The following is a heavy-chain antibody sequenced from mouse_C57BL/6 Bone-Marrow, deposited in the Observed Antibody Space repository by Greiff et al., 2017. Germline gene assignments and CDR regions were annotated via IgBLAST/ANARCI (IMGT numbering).Heavy chain of an antibody. J-gene: IGHJ2*01. V-gene: IGHV1-5*01. CDR2: IYPGNSDT. Sequence: EVQVVESGTVLARPGASVKMSCKTSGYTFTSYWMHWVKQRPGQGLEWIGAIYPGNSDTSYNQKFKGKAKLTAVTSASTAYMELSSLTNEDSAVYYCTRIITTVIAESYFDYWGQGTTLTVSS. D-gene: IGHD1-1*01. CDR1: GYTFTSYW. CDR3: TRIITTVIAESYFDY.